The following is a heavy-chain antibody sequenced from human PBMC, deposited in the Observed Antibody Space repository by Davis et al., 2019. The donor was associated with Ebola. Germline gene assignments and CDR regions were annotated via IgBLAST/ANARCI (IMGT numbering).Heavy chain of an antibody. CDR1: GNSFTSHW. D-gene: IGHD2-15*01. CDR3: ARRARVGGTWYGAFDI. CDR2: IYPEDSDT. Sequence: GGSLRLSCKDSGNSFTSHWIGWVRQMPGKGLEWMGIIYPEDSDTNYSPSFQGQVTISVDKSITTAYLQWSSLKASDTAIYYCARRARVGGTWYGAFDIWGQGTMVTVSS. J-gene: IGHJ3*02. V-gene: IGHV5-51*01.